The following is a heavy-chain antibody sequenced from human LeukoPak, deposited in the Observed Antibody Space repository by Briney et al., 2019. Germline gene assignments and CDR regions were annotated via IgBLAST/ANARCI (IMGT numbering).Heavy chain of an antibody. D-gene: IGHD1/OR15-1a*01. CDR1: GYTFTSYY. CDR3: AKSLHNWNSLFDY. Sequence: ASVKVSCKASGYTFTSYYMHWVRQAPGQGLEWMGIINPSGGSTSYAQKFQGRVTMTRDTSTSTVYMELSSLRSEDTAMYSCAKSLHNWNSLFDYCGQGTLVTVSS. J-gene: IGHJ4*02. V-gene: IGHV1-46*01. CDR2: INPSGGST.